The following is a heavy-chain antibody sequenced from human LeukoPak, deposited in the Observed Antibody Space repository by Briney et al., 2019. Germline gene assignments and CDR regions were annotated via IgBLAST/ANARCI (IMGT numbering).Heavy chain of an antibody. D-gene: IGHD2-15*01. CDR3: ARPYCSGGSCYYYYGMDV. CDR2: IIPILGIA. Sequence: ASVKVSCKASGGTFSSYAISWVRQAPGQGLEWMGRIIPILGIANYAQKFQGRVTITADKSTSTAYMELSSLRSEDTAVYYCARPYCSGGSCYYYYGMDVWGQGTTVTVSS. V-gene: IGHV1-69*04. J-gene: IGHJ6*02. CDR1: GGTFSSYA.